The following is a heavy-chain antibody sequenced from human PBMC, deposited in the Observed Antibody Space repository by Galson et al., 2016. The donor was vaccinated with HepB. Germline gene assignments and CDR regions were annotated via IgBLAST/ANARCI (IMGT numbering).Heavy chain of an antibody. J-gene: IGHJ4*02. V-gene: IGHV3-21*06. D-gene: IGHD3-10*01. Sequence: SQRLSCAASGFTFSSYSMNWVRQVPGKGLEWVSSISSSSLYIYYADSLRGRFTVSRDNSKNSLFLQMNSLGAEDTAIYYCARWSRGTGSSLDFWGQGTLVTVSS. CDR2: ISSSSLYI. CDR3: ARWSRGTGSSLDF. CDR1: GFTFSSYS.